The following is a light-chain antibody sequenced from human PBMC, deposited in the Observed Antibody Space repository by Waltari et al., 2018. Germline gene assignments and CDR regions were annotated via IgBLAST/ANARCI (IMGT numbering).Light chain of an antibody. CDR2: HVS. V-gene: IGLV2-14*03. CDR3: SSYTSSRTYV. CDR1: SSDVGGYYY. J-gene: IGLJ1*01. Sequence: QSALTQPASVSGSPGPSITISCTGTSSDVGGYYYVSWYQHSPGTAPKVLIFHVSIRPSGVSDRFSGSKSANTASLTISGLQAEDEADYYCSSYTSSRTYVFGTGTKVTVL.